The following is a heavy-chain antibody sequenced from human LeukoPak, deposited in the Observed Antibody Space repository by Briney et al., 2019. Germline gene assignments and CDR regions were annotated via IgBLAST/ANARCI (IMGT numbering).Heavy chain of an antibody. Sequence: GSLRLSCAASGFTFSSYSMNWVRQAPGKGLEWVSSISSSSGYIYYADSVKGRFTTSRDNAKNTLYLQMNSLRAEDTAVYYCARDRYYVFDYWGQGTLVTVSS. J-gene: IGHJ4*02. CDR3: ARDRYYVFDY. V-gene: IGHV3-21*01. CDR2: ISSSSGYI. CDR1: GFTFSSYS. D-gene: IGHD3-10*02.